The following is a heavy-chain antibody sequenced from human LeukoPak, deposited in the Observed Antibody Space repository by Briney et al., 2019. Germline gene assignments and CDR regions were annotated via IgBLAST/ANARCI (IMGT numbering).Heavy chain of an antibody. J-gene: IGHJ4*02. Sequence: GASVKVSCKASGGTFSNYAISWVRQAPGQGLEWMGRIIPILGIANYAQKFQGRVTITADNSTSTAYMELSSLRSEDTAVYYCARSTYTGSYYDYFDYWGQGTLVTVSS. CDR2: IIPILGIA. V-gene: IGHV1-69*04. CDR3: ARSTYTGSYYDYFDY. D-gene: IGHD1-26*01. CDR1: GGTFSNYA.